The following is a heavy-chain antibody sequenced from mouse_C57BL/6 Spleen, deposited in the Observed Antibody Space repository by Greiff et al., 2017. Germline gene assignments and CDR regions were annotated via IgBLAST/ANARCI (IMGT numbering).Heavy chain of an antibody. CDR2: INPSTGGT. CDR3: ARDPGFAY. CDR1: GYSFTGYY. V-gene: IGHV1-43*01. J-gene: IGHJ3*01. Sequence: EVQLQQSGPELVKPGASVKISCKASGYSFTGYYMHWVKQSSEKSLEWIGEINPSTGGTSYNQKFKGKATLTVDKSSSTAYMQLKSLTAEDSAVYYCARDPGFAYWGQGTLVTVSA.